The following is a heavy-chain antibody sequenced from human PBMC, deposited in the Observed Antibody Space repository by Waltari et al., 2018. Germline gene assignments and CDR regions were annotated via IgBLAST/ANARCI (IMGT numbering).Heavy chain of an antibody. CDR2: ISYDGSNK. CDR3: ARDIAASPRSFDY. D-gene: IGHD6-6*01. J-gene: IGHJ4*02. V-gene: IGHV3-30-3*01. Sequence: QVQLVESGGGVVQPGRSLRLSCAASGFTFSSYAMHWVRPAPGKGLEWVAVISYDGSNKYYADSVKGRFTISRDNSKNTLYLQMNSLRAEDTAVYYCARDIAASPRSFDYWGQGTLVTVSS. CDR1: GFTFSSYA.